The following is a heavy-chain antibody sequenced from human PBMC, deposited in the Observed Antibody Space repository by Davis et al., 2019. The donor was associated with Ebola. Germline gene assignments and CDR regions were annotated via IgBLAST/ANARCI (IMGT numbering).Heavy chain of an antibody. V-gene: IGHV1-46*01. CDR3: ARVWLFHYGMDV. J-gene: IGHJ6*02. CDR2: INPSGGST. CDR1: GYTFTSYG. D-gene: IGHD3-16*01. Sequence: ASVKVSCKASGYTFTSYGISWVRQAPGQGLEWMGIINPSGGSTSYAQKFQGRVTMTRDTSTSTVYMELSSLRSEDTAVYYCARVWLFHYGMDVWGQGTTVTVSS.